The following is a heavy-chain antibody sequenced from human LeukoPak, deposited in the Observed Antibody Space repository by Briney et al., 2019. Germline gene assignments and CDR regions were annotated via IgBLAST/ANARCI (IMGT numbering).Heavy chain of an antibody. J-gene: IGHJ3*02. D-gene: IGHD3-9*01. V-gene: IGHV1-69*06. CDR2: IIPIFGTA. CDR1: GGTFSSYA. Sequence: SVKVSCKASGGTFSSYAISWVRQAPGQGLEWMGGIIPIFGTANYAQKFQGRVTITADKSTSTAYMELSSLRSEDTAVYYCARDQRYFDWSLPSRYQNAFDIWGQGTMVTVSS. CDR3: ARDQRYFDWSLPSRYQNAFDI.